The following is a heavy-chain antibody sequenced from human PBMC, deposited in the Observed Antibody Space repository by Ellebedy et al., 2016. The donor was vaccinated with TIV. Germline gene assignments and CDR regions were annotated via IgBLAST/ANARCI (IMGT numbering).Heavy chain of an antibody. CDR3: ATTLNYGGNCFFDN. CDR2: IKQDGSEK. CDR1: GFSFNSYW. D-gene: IGHD4-23*01. V-gene: IGHV3-7*01. Sequence: GESLKISCAASGFSFNSYWMTWVRQAPGKGLEWVANIKQDGSEKYYVDSVKGRFTISRDNAKNSVDLQMNTLRAEDTAVYYCATTLNYGGNCFFDNWGQGTLVTVSS. J-gene: IGHJ4*02.